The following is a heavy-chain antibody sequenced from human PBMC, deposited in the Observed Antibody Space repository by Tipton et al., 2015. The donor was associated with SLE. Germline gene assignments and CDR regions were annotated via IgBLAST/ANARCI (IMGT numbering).Heavy chain of an antibody. CDR1: GVVFSSSV. Sequence: GSLRLSCVASGVVFSSSVMTWVRQAPGKGLEWVSVIYTAGDTFYTDSVRGRFMISRDQAKNTVYLQMNRLRSDDTAVYYCAKDLWGESSWGQGTLVTVSS. CDR3: AKDLWGESS. V-gene: IGHV3-23*03. D-gene: IGHD3-16*01. CDR2: IYTAGDT. J-gene: IGHJ5*02.